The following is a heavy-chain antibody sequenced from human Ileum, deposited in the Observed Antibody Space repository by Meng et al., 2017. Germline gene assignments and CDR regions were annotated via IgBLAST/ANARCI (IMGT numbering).Heavy chain of an antibody. CDR3: ARGVVSGSHYNTY. CDR1: GGSISSSIW. D-gene: IGHD3-10*01. J-gene: IGHJ4*02. CDR2: IHHSGTT. V-gene: IGHV4-4*02. Sequence: QVQLQESGPGLVKPSGSLSPTCSVSGGSISSSIWWMLVRQPPEKGLGWIGEIHHSGTTNYSPSLKSRLTISVDKSKNQFSLKLQSVTAADTAVYFCARGVVSGSHYNTYWGQGILVTVSS.